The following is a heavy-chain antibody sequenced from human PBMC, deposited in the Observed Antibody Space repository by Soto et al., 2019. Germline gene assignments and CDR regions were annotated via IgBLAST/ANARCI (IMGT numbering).Heavy chain of an antibody. CDR3: ATGCQLISEGGGY. D-gene: IGHD2-2*01. CDR1: GFTFDDYA. V-gene: IGHV3-9*01. CDR2: ISWNSGSI. J-gene: IGHJ4*02. Sequence: EVQLVESGGGLVQPGRSLRLSCAASGFTFDDYAMHWVRQAPGKGLEWVSGISWNSGSIGYADSVKGRFTSSRDNAKNSLYLQMNSLRAEDTDLYSCATGCQLISEGGGYWGQGTLVTVSS.